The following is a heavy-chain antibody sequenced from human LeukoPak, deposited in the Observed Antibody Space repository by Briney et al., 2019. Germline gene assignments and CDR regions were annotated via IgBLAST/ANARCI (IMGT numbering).Heavy chain of an antibody. CDR2: IYPGDSDT. J-gene: IGHJ4*02. Sequence: GESLKISCKGSGYSFSNYWVGWVRQMPGKGLEWMGIIYPGDSDTRYSPSFQGRVTISADKAISTAYLQWSSLKASDTALYYCARSTTGTGLDYWGQGTLVTVSS. CDR3: ARSTTGTGLDY. V-gene: IGHV5-51*01. CDR1: GYSFSNYW. D-gene: IGHD4-17*01.